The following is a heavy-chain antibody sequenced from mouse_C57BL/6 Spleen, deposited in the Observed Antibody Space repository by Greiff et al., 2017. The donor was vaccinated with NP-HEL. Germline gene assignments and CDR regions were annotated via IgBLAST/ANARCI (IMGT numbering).Heavy chain of an antibody. Sequence: QVQLQQSGPELVKPGASVKISCKASGYAFSSSWMNWVKQRPGKGLEWIGRIYPGDGDTNYNGKFKGKATLTADKSSSTAYMQLSSLTSEDSAVYFCARRDTTGYFDVWGTGTTVTVSS. D-gene: IGHD1-1*01. CDR3: ARRDTTGYFDV. CDR2: IYPGDGDT. J-gene: IGHJ1*03. V-gene: IGHV1-82*01. CDR1: GYAFSSSW.